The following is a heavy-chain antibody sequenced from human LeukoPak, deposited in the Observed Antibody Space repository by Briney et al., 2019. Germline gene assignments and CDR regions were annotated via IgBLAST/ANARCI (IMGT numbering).Heavy chain of an antibody. CDR2: IYHDGNI. Sequence: SETLSLTCAVYGGSFSAYFWSWIRKTPGKGLEWIAEIYHDGNINYNPSLKSRVTISVDIFNSQFSLKLRSVSAADTAVYYCARLDISTTWYAFDYWGQGTLVTVSS. D-gene: IGHD5-12*01. CDR1: GGSFSAYF. J-gene: IGHJ4*02. CDR3: ARLDISTTWYAFDY. V-gene: IGHV4-34*01.